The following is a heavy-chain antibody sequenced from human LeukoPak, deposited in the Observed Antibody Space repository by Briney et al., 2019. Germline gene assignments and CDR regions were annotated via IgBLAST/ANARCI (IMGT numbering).Heavy chain of an antibody. CDR3: ARVFRPPCLVDY. V-gene: IGHV4-31*03. D-gene: IGHD2-2*01. Sequence: PSETLSLTCTVSGGSISSGGYYWSWIRQHPGKGLEWIGYIYYSGSTYYNPSLKSRVTISVDTSKNQFSLKLSSVTAADTAVYYCARVFRPPCLVDYWGQGTLVTVSS. CDR2: IYYSGST. J-gene: IGHJ4*02. CDR1: GGSISSGGYY.